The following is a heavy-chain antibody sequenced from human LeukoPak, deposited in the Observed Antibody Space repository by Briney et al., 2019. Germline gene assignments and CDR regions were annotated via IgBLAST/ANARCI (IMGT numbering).Heavy chain of an antibody. J-gene: IGHJ6*03. Sequence: SGTLSLTCTVSGGSISSGSYYWSWIRQPAGKGLEWIGRIYTSGSTNYNPSLKSRVTISVDTSKNQFSLKLSSVTAADTAVYYCARDMGPAGQYYYYYYYMDVWGKGTTVTVSS. CDR1: GGSISSGSYY. D-gene: IGHD2-2*01. CDR2: IYTSGST. V-gene: IGHV4-61*02. CDR3: ARDMGPAGQYYYYYYYMDV.